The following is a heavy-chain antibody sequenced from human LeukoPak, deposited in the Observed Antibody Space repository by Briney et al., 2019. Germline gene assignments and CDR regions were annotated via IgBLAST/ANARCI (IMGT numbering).Heavy chain of an antibody. V-gene: IGHV1-2*02. CDR2: INPNSGGT. Sequence: ASVKVSCKASGYTFTGYYMHWVRQAPGQGLEWMGWINPNSGGTNYAQKFQGRVTMTRDTSTSTVYMELSSLRSEDTAVYYCARMGYSNYWGQGTLVTVSS. D-gene: IGHD4-4*01. CDR3: ARMGYSNY. CDR1: GYTFTGYY. J-gene: IGHJ4*02.